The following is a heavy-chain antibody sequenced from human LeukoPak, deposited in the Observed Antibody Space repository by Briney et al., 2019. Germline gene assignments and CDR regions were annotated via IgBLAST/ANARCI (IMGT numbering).Heavy chain of an antibody. CDR1: GGSISSYY. CDR3: ARMSYYYDSSGPQEFDY. D-gene: IGHD3-22*01. Sequence: SETLSLTCTVSGGSISSYYWSWIRQPPGKGLEWIGYIYYSGSTNYNPSLKSRVTISVDTSKNQFSLKLSSVTAADTAVYYCARMSYYYDSSGPQEFDYWGQGTLVTVSP. J-gene: IGHJ4*02. CDR2: IYYSGST. V-gene: IGHV4-59*01.